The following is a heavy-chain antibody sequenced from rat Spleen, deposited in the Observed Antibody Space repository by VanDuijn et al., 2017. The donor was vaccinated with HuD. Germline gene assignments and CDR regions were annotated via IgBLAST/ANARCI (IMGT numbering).Heavy chain of an antibody. CDR2: INSDGSSI. Sequence: EVQLVESGGGLVQPGRSLKLSCAASGFTFSGYAMAWVRQAPKKGLEWVATINSDGSSIYFRDSVKGRFTISRDNAKSSLYLQMDSLRSEDTATYYCTTEPGYNSYFDYWGQGVMVTVSS. D-gene: IGHD1-4*01. CDR3: TTEPGYNSYFDY. CDR1: GFTFSGYA. J-gene: IGHJ2*01. V-gene: IGHV5-20*01.